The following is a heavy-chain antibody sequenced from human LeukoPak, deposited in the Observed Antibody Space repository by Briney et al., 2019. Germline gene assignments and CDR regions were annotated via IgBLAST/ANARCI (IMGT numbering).Heavy chain of an antibody. Sequence: GASVKVSCKASGYTFTGYYVHWVRQAPGQGLEWMGWINPNSGGTNYAQKFQGRVTMTRDTSISTAYMELSRLRSEDTAVYYCARVVELELSHWGQGTLVTVSS. J-gene: IGHJ4*02. CDR3: ARVVELELSH. CDR1: GYTFTGYY. D-gene: IGHD1-7*01. CDR2: INPNSGGT. V-gene: IGHV1-2*02.